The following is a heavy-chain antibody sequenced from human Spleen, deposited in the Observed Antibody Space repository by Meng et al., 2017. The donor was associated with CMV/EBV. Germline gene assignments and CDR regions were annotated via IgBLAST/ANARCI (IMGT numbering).Heavy chain of an antibody. J-gene: IGHJ4*02. CDR3: ARESSFWNGYQVNYYFDY. V-gene: IGHV3-21*01. D-gene: IGHD3-3*01. Sequence: GGSLRLSCAASGFSFSTYNMNWVPQAPGKGLEWVSSISGRTNYIYYANSLKGRFTISRDTAKNSLFLQMNSLRAEDTAVYYCARESSFWNGYQVNYYFDYWGQGTLVTVSS. CDR1: GFSFSTYN. CDR2: ISGRTNYI.